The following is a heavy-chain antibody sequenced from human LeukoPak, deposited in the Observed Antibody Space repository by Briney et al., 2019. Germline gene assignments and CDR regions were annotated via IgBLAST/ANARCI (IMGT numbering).Heavy chain of an antibody. D-gene: IGHD1-20*01. CDR2: IAWNSGNI. CDR3: PRITAYDDS. V-gene: IGHV3-9*01. Sequence: GGSLRLSCAASGFTFDDYAMYWVRQAPGKGLEWVSGIAWNSGNIGYADSVKGRFTISRDNSRNTLYLQMNSLRAEDTAVYYCPRITAYDDSWGQGTLVTVSS. CDR1: GFTFDDYA. J-gene: IGHJ5*01.